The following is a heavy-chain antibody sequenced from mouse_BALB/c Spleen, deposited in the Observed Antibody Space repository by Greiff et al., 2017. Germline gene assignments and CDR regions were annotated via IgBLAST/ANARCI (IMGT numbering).Heavy chain of an antibody. V-gene: IGHV1-18*01. Sequence: VQLKQSGPELVKPGASVKIPCKASGYTFTDYNMDWVKQSHGKSLEWIGDINPNNGGTIYNQKFKGKATLTVDKSSSTAYMELRSLTSEDTAVYYCARCPLYYYGSRGAMDYWGQGTSVTVSS. CDR3: ARCPLYYYGSRGAMDY. CDR1: GYTFTDYN. J-gene: IGHJ4*01. CDR2: INPNNGGT. D-gene: IGHD1-1*01.